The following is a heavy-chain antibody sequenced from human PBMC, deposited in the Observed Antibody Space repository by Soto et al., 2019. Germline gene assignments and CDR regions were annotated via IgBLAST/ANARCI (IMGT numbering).Heavy chain of an antibody. CDR2: IYYSGST. V-gene: IGHV4-30-4*01. Sequence: QVQLQESGPGLVKPSQTLSLTCTVSGGSISSGDYYWSWIRQPPGKGLEWIEYIYYSGSTYYNPSLKSRVTISVDASKNQSSLQLSSVTAADTAVDYCARYCSGGSCYHNWFDPWGQGTLVTVSS. CDR1: GGSISSGDYY. D-gene: IGHD2-15*01. J-gene: IGHJ5*02. CDR3: ARYCSGGSCYHNWFDP.